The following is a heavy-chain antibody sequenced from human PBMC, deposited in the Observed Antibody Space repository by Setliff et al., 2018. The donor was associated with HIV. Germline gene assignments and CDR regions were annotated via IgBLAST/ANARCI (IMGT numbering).Heavy chain of an antibody. Sequence: SETLSLTCAVYGGSFSGYYWSWIRQPPGKGLEWIGEINHSGSTNYNPSLKSRVIISVDTSKNQFSLKLSSVTAADTAVYYCARGGGSRAATSSYYYMDVWGKGTTGTVSS. J-gene: IGHJ6*03. D-gene: IGHD2-15*01. V-gene: IGHV4-34*09. CDR1: GGSFSGYY. CDR3: ARGGGSRAATSSYYYMDV. CDR2: INHSGST.